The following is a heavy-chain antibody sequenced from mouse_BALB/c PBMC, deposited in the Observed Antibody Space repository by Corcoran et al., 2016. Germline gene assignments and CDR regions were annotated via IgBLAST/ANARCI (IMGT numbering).Heavy chain of an antibody. J-gene: IGHJ4*01. CDR1: GYTFTNYG. D-gene: IGHD2-14*01. CDR3: EREVRRGYAMDY. CDR2: INTYTGEP. V-gene: IGHV9-1*02. Sequence: QIKLVQSGPELKKPGETVKISCKASGYTFTNYGMNWVKQAPGKGLKWMGWINTYTGEPTYADDFKGRFAFSLETSASTAYLQINNLKNEDMATYFCEREVRRGYAMDYWGQGTSVTVSS.